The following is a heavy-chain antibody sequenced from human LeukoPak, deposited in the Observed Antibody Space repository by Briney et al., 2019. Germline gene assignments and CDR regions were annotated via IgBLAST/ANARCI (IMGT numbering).Heavy chain of an antibody. CDR1: GFTFSSYG. CDR3: AKDGYGGVDY. D-gene: IGHD4-23*01. V-gene: IGHV3-30*18. Sequence: GGSLRLSCAASGFTFSSYGMHWVRQAPGKGLEWVAVISYDGSNKYYADSVKGRFTISRDNSKNTLYLQMNSLRAEDTAVYYCAKDGYGGVDYWGQGTLDTVSS. J-gene: IGHJ4*02. CDR2: ISYDGSNK.